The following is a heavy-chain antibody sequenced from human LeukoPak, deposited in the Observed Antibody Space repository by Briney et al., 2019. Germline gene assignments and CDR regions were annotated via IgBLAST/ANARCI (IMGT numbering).Heavy chain of an antibody. CDR1: GFTFSSYA. D-gene: IGHD3-10*01. CDR3: AKEFGGAGSYYRPFDS. V-gene: IGHV3-23*01. J-gene: IGHJ4*02. Sequence: QPGGSLRLSCASSGFTFSSYAMSWVRQAPGKGLEWVSTIGGTGVRTYYADSVKGRFTISRGNSKNTLYLQINSLRAEATAAYYCAKEFGGAGSYYRPFDSWGQGTLVTVSS. CDR2: IGGTGVRT.